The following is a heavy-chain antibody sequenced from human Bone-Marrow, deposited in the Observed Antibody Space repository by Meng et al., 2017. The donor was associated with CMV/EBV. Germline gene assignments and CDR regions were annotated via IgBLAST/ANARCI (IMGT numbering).Heavy chain of an antibody. V-gene: IGHV3-21*01. J-gene: IGHJ4*02. CDR1: GFTFSSYS. CDR2: ISSSSSYI. D-gene: IGHD3-22*01. Sequence: GGSLRLSCAASGFTFSSYSMNWVRQAPGKGLEWVSSISSSSSYIYYADSVKGRFTISRDNAKNSLYLQMNSLRAEDTAVYYCAKDGHYDSSGYLDYWGQGTLVTVSS. CDR3: AKDGHYDSSGYLDY.